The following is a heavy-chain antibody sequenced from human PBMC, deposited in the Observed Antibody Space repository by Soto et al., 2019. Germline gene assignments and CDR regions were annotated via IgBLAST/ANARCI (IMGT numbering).Heavy chain of an antibody. J-gene: IGHJ4*02. V-gene: IGHV3-53*01. D-gene: IGHD5-18*01. Sequence: GGSLRLSCAASGFTVSSNYMSWVRQAPGKGLEWVSVIYSGGSTYYADSVKGRFTISRDNSKNTLYLQMNSLRAEDTAVYYCARTTAMAADHEYYFDYWGQGTLVTVSS. CDR3: ARTTAMAADHEYYFDY. CDR2: IYSGGST. CDR1: GFTVSSNY.